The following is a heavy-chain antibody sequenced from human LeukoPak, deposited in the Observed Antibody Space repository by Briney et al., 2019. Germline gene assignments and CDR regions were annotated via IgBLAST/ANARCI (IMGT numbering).Heavy chain of an antibody. CDR3: ARDMGGSYYSNWFDP. CDR1: GFTFDDYA. J-gene: IGHJ5*02. V-gene: IGHV4-38-2*02. CDR2: IYYSGST. D-gene: IGHD1-26*01. Sequence: GSLRLSCAASGFTFDDYAMHWVRQAPGKGLEWIGSIYYSGSTYYNPSLKSRVTISVDTSKNQFSLKLSSVTAADTAVYYCARDMGGSYYSNWFDPWGQGTLVTVSS.